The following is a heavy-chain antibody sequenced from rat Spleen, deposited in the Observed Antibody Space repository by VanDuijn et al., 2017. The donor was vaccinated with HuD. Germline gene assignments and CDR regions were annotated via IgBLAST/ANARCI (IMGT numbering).Heavy chain of an antibody. CDR3: ATDLGDWFAY. CDR2: ISYDGSST. CDR1: GFTFSDYY. D-gene: IGHD4-6*01. Sequence: EVQLVESDGGLVQPGRSLKLSCAASGFTFSDYYMAWVRQAPTKGLEWVATISYDGSSTYYRDSVKGRFTISRDNAKSTLYLQMDSLRSEDTATYYCATDLGDWFAYWGQGTLVTVSS. V-gene: IGHV5-29*01. J-gene: IGHJ3*01.